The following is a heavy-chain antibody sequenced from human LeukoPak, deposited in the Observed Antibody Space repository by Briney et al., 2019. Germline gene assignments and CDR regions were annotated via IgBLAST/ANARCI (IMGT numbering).Heavy chain of an antibody. CDR3: ARLASPPRVAQGYSYGTYYYYYYYMDV. CDR2: IYPGDSDT. D-gene: IGHD5-18*01. Sequence: GESLKISCKGSGYSFTSYWIGWVRQMPGKGLEWMGIIYPGDSDTRYSPSFQGQVTISADKSISTAYLQWSSLRAEDTAVYYCARLASPPRVAQGYSYGTYYYYYYYMDVWGKGTTVTVSS. V-gene: IGHV5-51*01. CDR1: GYSFTSYW. J-gene: IGHJ6*03.